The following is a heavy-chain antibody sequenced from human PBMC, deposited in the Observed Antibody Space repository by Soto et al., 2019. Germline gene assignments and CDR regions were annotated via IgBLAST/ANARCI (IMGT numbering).Heavy chain of an antibody. V-gene: IGHV1-69*13. CDR3: ARDSTAAAAGPTHFDY. D-gene: IGHD6-13*01. CDR2: IIPIFGTA. CDR1: GGTFSSYA. J-gene: IGHJ4*02. Sequence: GASVKVSCKASGGTFSSYAISWVRQAPGQGLEWMGGIIPIFGTANYAQKFQGRVTITADESTSTAYMELSSLRSEDTAVYYCARDSTAAAAGPTHFDYWGQGTLVTVSS.